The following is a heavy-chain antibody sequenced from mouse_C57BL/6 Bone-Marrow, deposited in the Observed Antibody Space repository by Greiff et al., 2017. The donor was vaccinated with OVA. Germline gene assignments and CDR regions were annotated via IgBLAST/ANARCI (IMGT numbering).Heavy chain of an antibody. CDR3: ARLFITTVVANWYFDV. Sequence: QVHVKQSGAELVKPGASVKMSCKASGYTFTSYWITWVKQRPGQGLEWIGDIYPGSGSTNYNEKFKSKATLTVDTSSSTAYMQLSSLTSEDSAVYYCARLFITTVVANWYFDVWGTGTTVTVSS. D-gene: IGHD1-1*01. J-gene: IGHJ1*03. CDR2: IYPGSGST. CDR1: GYTFTSYW. V-gene: IGHV1-55*01.